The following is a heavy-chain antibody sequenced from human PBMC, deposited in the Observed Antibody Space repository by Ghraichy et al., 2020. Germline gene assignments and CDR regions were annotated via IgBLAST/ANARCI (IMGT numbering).Heavy chain of an antibody. V-gene: IGHV4-59*01. CDR2: IHYSGST. J-gene: IGHJ5*02. CDR3: AREGNRYNNNDASIDP. Sequence: SETLSLTCTVSGGSISSYYWSWIRQPTGKGLEWIGYIHYSGSTNYSPSLKSRVTISVDTSKNVFSLKFSSVTAADTAVYYCAREGNRYNNNDASIDPWGQGTLVTVSS. CDR1: GGSISSYY. D-gene: IGHD1-14*01.